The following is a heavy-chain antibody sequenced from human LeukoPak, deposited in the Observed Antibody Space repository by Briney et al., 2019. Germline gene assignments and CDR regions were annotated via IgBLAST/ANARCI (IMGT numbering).Heavy chain of an antibody. D-gene: IGHD3-22*01. CDR2: INPSGGST. CDR3: ARHPYDSSGYPSNWFDP. V-gene: IGHV1-46*01. J-gene: IGHJ5*02. Sequence: ASVKVSCKASGYTFTSYYMHWVRQAPGQGLEWMGIINPSGGSTSYAQKFQGRVTMTRDTSISTAYMELSRLRSDDTAVYYCARHPYDSSGYPSNWFDPWGQGTLVTVSS. CDR1: GYTFTSYY.